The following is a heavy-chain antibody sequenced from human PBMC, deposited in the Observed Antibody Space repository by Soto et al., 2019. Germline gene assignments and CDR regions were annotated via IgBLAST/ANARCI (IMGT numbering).Heavy chain of an antibody. CDR2: IKSKTDGGTT. CDR1: GFTFSNAW. V-gene: IGHV3-15*01. J-gene: IGHJ4*02. Sequence: GGSLRLSCAASGFTFSNAWMSWVRQAPGKGLEWVGSIKSKTDGGTTDYAAPVKGRFTISSDDSKNTLYLQMNSLKTEDPAVYYCTPALGQLVCYFDYWGQGTLVTVSS. D-gene: IGHD6-6*01. CDR3: TPALGQLVCYFDY.